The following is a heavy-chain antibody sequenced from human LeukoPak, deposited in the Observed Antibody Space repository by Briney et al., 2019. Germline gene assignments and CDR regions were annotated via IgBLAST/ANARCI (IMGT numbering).Heavy chain of an antibody. D-gene: IGHD3-22*01. CDR2: ISDSGSRT. J-gene: IGHJ4*02. CDR1: GFIFDRYG. V-gene: IGHV3-23*01. CDR3: VKQESSGSYPYYFDY. Sequence: GGSLRLSCAASGFIFDRYGMTWVRQAPGEGLKWVSSISDSGSRTYYADSVKGRFTVSRDNSKNTVYVQMNSLRAEDTAIYYCVKQESSGSYPYYFDYWGQGTLVTVSS.